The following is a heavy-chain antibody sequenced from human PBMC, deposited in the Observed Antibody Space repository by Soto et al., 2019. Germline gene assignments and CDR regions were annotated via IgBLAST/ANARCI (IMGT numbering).Heavy chain of an antibody. D-gene: IGHD3-9*01. Sequence: SETLCLTCTVAGGSISSGGYYWSWIRQHPGKGLEWIGYIYYSGSTYYNPSLKSRVTISVDTSKNQFSLKLSSVTAADTAVYYCASLTSSTNWFDPWGQGTLVTVSS. CDR2: IYYSGST. CDR1: GGSISSGGYY. V-gene: IGHV4-31*03. J-gene: IGHJ5*02. CDR3: ASLTSSTNWFDP.